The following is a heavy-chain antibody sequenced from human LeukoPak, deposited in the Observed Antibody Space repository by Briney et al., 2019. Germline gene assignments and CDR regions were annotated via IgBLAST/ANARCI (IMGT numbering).Heavy chain of an antibody. CDR1: GYSFISYA. Sequence: GASVKVSCKASGYSFISYAVHWVRQAPGQRLECKGWINAGNGKTNYSQRFQGRVTLTRDTSASTVYMELRSLRSEDTAVYYCARGYYDLLTGHVVTYYFDYWGQGTLVTVSS. J-gene: IGHJ4*02. CDR2: INAGNGKT. CDR3: ARGYYDLLTGHVVTYYFDY. D-gene: IGHD3-9*01. V-gene: IGHV1-3*01.